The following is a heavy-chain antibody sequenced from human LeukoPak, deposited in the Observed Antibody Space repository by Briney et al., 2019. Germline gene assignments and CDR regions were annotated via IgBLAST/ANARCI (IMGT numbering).Heavy chain of an antibody. CDR2: IYYTGST. CDR1: SGSISSGTYY. V-gene: IGHV4-39*07. J-gene: IGHJ4*02. D-gene: IGHD5-24*01. CDR3: ARAVGTDGYNLWVY. Sequence: PSETLSLTCTVSSGSISSGTYYWGWIRQPPGKGLEWIGTIYYTGSTYYNPSLKSRVTISVDTSKNQFSLKLTSVTAADTAVYYCARAVGTDGYNLWVYWGQGTLVTVSS.